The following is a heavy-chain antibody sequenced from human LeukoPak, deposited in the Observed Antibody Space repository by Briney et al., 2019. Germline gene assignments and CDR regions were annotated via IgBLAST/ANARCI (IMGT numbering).Heavy chain of an antibody. Sequence: SVKVSCKASGGTFSSYAISWVRQAPGQGLEWMGRIIPIFDTANYAQKFQGRVTITTDESTTTAYMELSSLRSEDTAVYYCARVDCGSTSCDGGGWFDPWGQGTLVTVSS. J-gene: IGHJ5*02. CDR1: GGTFSSYA. D-gene: IGHD2-2*01. CDR2: IIPIFDTA. CDR3: ARVDCGSTSCDGGGWFDP. V-gene: IGHV1-69*05.